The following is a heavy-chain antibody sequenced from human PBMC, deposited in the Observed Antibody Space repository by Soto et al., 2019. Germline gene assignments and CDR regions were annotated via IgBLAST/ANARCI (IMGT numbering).Heavy chain of an antibody. V-gene: IGHV4-59*08. CDR3: ARGIAAAGEFDY. CDR1: GGSISSYY. Sequence: PETLSLTCTVSGGSISSYYWSWIRQPPGKGLEWIGYIYYSGSTNYNPSLKSRVTISVDTSKNQFSLKLSSVTAADTAVYYCARGIAAAGEFDYWGQGTLVTVSS. CDR2: IYYSGST. D-gene: IGHD6-13*01. J-gene: IGHJ4*02.